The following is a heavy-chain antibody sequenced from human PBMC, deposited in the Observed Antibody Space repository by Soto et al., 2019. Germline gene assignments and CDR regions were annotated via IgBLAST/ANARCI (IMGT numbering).Heavy chain of an antibody. D-gene: IGHD1-1*01. CDR1: GFTFSDYF. CDR2: MSGDGKSI. J-gene: IGHJ5*02. V-gene: IGHV3-74*01. Sequence: GDPLRLSCAASGFTFSDYFMHWVRQVPGEGLVWVSRMSGDGKSISYADSVKGRFTISRDNDKNTLYLQMNSLRVEDTAVYYCARTYVPGIAGFDPWGQGTLVTVSS. CDR3: ARTYVPGIAGFDP.